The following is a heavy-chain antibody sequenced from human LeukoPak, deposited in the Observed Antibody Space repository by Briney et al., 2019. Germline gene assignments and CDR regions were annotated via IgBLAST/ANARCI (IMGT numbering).Heavy chain of an antibody. D-gene: IGHD6-6*01. CDR1: GFTFINYG. Sequence: GGSLRLSCAASGFTFINYGMSWVRQAPGKGLEWVSAISGTGHSTYFADSVTGRFSISRDNSKNTLYLQMNSLRAEDTALYYCAKDYYSSSSGYFDYWGQGTLVTVSS. CDR3: AKDYYSSSSGYFDY. V-gene: IGHV3-23*01. J-gene: IGHJ4*02. CDR2: ISGTGHST.